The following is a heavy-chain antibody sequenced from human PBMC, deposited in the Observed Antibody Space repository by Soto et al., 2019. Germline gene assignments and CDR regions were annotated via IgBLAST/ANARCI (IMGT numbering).Heavy chain of an antibody. J-gene: IGHJ6*02. CDR1: GYTFTTYG. Sequence: ASVKVSCKASGYTFTTYGISWVRQAPGQGLEWMGWISPYNGTTKYAEKFQGEMTMTTDTATSTAYMDLRSLRSDETAVYYCARDGERDTGLKFYYYLHGMYAWGQGTRVTVSS. V-gene: IGHV1-18*04. CDR2: ISPYNGTT. D-gene: IGHD1-1*01. CDR3: ARDGERDTGLKFYYYLHGMYA.